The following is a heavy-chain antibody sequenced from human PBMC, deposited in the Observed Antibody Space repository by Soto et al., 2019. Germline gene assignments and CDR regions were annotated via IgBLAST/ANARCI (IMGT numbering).Heavy chain of an antibody. D-gene: IGHD3-22*01. Sequence: PSETLSLTCTVSGGSISSGGYYWSWIRRPPGKGLEWIGYFYNSGNTDYSPSLKSRVTISGDTSKNQFSLKLSSVTAADTAVYYCARGWGYYDPFEHWGQGTLVTVSS. CDR3: ARGWGYYDPFEH. V-gene: IGHV4-30-4*01. CDR1: GGSISSGGYY. CDR2: FYNSGNT. J-gene: IGHJ4*02.